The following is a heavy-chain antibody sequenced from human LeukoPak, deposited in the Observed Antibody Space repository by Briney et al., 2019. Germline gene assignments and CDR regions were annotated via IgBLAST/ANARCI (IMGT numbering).Heavy chain of an antibody. Sequence: GGCLRLSCAASGFTFSSYWMHWVRQAPGKGLVWGSRIYSDGSSTSYADSVKGRFTISRDNAKNTLYLQMNSLRAEDTAVYYCARARSIAADYYYGMDVWGQGTTVTVSS. CDR3: ARARSIAADYYYGMDV. D-gene: IGHD6-13*01. J-gene: IGHJ6*02. CDR1: GFTFSSYW. V-gene: IGHV3-74*01. CDR2: IYSDGSST.